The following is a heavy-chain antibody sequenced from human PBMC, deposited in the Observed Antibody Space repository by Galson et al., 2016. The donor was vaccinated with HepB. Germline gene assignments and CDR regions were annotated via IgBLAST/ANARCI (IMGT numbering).Heavy chain of an antibody. Sequence: SLRLSCAASGFTFSSNWMGWVRQSPGKGLEWVGNIKPDGSGKYYADSVKGRFTISRDNAENSLYLQMDSLTAEDTAMYYCARARIAALGTGASDMWGQGTMVTVSS. CDR3: ARARIAALGTGASDM. CDR1: GFTFSSNW. J-gene: IGHJ3*02. CDR2: IKPDGSGK. V-gene: IGHV3-7*04. D-gene: IGHD6-13*01.